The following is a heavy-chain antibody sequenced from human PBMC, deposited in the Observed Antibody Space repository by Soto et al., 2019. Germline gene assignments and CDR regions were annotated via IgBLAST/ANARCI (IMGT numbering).Heavy chain of an antibody. V-gene: IGHV4-34*01. CDR2: INHSGST. Sequence: SETLSLTCAVYGGSFSDYSWTWIRQPPGKGLGWIGEINHSGSTYYNPSLKSRVTISAETSWNQFSLKLSSVTAADTAAYYCARLRLSLAARRFFDFWGLGKLVTVS. CDR3: ARLRLSLAARRFFDF. D-gene: IGHD6-6*01. J-gene: IGHJ4*02. CDR1: GGSFSDYS.